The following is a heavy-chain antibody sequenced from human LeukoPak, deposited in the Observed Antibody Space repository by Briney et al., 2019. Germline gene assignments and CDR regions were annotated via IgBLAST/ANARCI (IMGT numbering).Heavy chain of an antibody. Sequence: SDTLSLTCTASGDSINTSNYFWGWIRQSTGKGLEWIGNIYYIGTSDYNPSLKSRVTISIDTSKNQFSLNLRSVTAADTAFYYCARHRSGSYVRYFDFWGQGALVTVSS. CDR3: ARHRSGSYVRYFDF. CDR2: IYYIGTS. V-gene: IGHV4-39*01. J-gene: IGHJ4*02. CDR1: GDSINTSNYF. D-gene: IGHD1-26*01.